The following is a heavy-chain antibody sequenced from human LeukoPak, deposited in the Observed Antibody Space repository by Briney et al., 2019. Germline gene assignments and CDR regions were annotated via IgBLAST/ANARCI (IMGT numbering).Heavy chain of an antibody. J-gene: IGHJ4*02. Sequence: GGSLRLSCAASGFTFSSYGMHWVRQAPGKGLEWVAIICSDGSNKYYADSVKGRFTISRDNSKNTLYLQMNSLRAEDTAVYYCARGYGSGSYPNDYWGQGTLVTVSS. V-gene: IGHV3-33*01. CDR1: GFTFSSYG. CDR3: ARGYGSGSYPNDY. D-gene: IGHD3-10*01. CDR2: ICSDGSNK.